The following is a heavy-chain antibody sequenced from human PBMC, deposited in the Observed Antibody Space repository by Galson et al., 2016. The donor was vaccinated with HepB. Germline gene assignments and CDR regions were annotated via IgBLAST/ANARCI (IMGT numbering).Heavy chain of an antibody. V-gene: IGHV3-11*01. CDR3: ARRIPLDSSGWYVRGDGWFDP. J-gene: IGHJ5*02. CDR1: GFRFSDYY. Sequence: SLRLSCAASGFRFSDYYMSWIRQAPGKGLEWLSYISSSGRPINYADSVKGRFTVSRDNAKNSLYLQMNNLRGEDTAVYYCARRIPLDSSGWYVRGDGWFDPWGQGTLVTVSS. D-gene: IGHD6-19*01. CDR2: ISSSGRPI.